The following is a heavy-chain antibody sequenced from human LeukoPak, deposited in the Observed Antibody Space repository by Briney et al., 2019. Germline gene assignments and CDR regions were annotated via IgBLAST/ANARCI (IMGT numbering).Heavy chain of an antibody. CDR2: INDSGST. V-gene: IGHV4-34*01. J-gene: IGHJ3*01. CDR1: GGSFSNYY. Sequence: PSETLSLTCAVYGGSFSNYYWSWIRQPPGKGLEWIGEINDSGSTNYNPSLKSRVTISVDTSKNQFSLKLSSVTAADSAVYYCARAYSYGLKVPSWGQGTTVTVSS. D-gene: IGHD5-18*01. CDR3: ARAYSYGLKVPS.